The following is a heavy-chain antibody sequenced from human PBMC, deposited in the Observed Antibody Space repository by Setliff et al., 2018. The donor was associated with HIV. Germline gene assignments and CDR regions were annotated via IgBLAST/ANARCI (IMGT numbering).Heavy chain of an antibody. Sequence: SETLSLTCTVSGGSISTSGTYWSWIRQHPERGLEWIGYIHFSGGTYYNPSLPSLESRVTISVDTSKNQFSLMPKSVTAADTAVYFCARDLSGYTFDYWGHGTLVTVSS. CDR3: ARDLSGYTFDY. CDR1: GGSISTSGTY. CDR2: IHFSGGT. D-gene: IGHD3-22*01. J-gene: IGHJ4*03. V-gene: IGHV4-31*03.